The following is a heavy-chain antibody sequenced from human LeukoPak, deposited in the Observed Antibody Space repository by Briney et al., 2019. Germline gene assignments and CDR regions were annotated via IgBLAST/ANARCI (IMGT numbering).Heavy chain of an antibody. D-gene: IGHD1-26*01. CDR3: ARDFQSGSYYTTPWGY. CDR2: IYTSGST. V-gene: IGHV4-61*02. Sequence: SETLSLTCTVSGGSISSGSYYWSWIRQPAGKGLEWIGRIYTSGSTNYNPSLKSRVTISVDTSKNQFSLKLSSVTAADTAVYYCARDFQSGSYYTTPWGYWGQGTLVTVSS. J-gene: IGHJ4*02. CDR1: GGSISSGSYY.